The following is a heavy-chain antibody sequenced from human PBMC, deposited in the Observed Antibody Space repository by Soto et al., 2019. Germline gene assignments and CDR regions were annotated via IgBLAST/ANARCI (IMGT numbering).Heavy chain of an antibody. Sequence: GESLKISCNGSGYSFTSYWIGWVRQMPGKGLEWMGIIYPGDSDTRYSPSFQGQVTISADKSISTAYLQWSSLKASDTAMYYCATSTTVTSITSGMDVWGQGTTVTVSS. D-gene: IGHD4-17*01. CDR2: IYPGDSDT. CDR3: ATSTTVTSITSGMDV. V-gene: IGHV5-51*01. CDR1: GYSFTSYW. J-gene: IGHJ6*02.